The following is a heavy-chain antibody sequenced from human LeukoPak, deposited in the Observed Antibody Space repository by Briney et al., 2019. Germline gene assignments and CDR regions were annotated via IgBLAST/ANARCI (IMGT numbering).Heavy chain of an antibody. Sequence: GGSLRLSCAASGFTFDDYAMHWVRQAPGKGLEWVSGISWNSGSIGYADSVKGRFTISRDNAKNSLYLQMNSLRAEDTALYYCAKDALLWFGELSERGAFDIWGQGTMVTVSS. D-gene: IGHD3-10*01. CDR3: AKDALLWFGELSERGAFDI. V-gene: IGHV3-9*01. CDR2: ISWNSGSI. CDR1: GFTFDDYA. J-gene: IGHJ3*02.